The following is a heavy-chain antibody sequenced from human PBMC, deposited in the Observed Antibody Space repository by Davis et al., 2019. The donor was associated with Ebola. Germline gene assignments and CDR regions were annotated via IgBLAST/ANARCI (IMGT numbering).Heavy chain of an antibody. D-gene: IGHD2-2*01. J-gene: IGHJ6*03. CDR1: GFTFTNAW. V-gene: IGHV3-15*01. Sequence: GESLKISCAASGFTFTNAWMSWVRQAPGKGLEWVGRIKRKTDGGTTDYAAPVKGRFSISREDSKNTLYLQMNSLKTEDTAVYYCTTDVVPAATRGVYYYYYYMDVWGKGTTVTVSS. CDR2: IKRKTDGGTT. CDR3: TTDVVPAATRGVYYYYYYMDV.